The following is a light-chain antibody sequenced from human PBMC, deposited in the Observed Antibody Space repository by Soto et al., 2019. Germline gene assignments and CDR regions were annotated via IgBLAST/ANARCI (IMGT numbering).Light chain of an antibody. V-gene: IGKV3-15*01. Sequence: VMTQSPATLSVSPGERAAVTCRASQSLSSNLAWYQQKPGQAPRLLILGASERVKGIPARFSGSGSGTEFTLTISSLQPDDFATYYCQHYNSYSEAFGQGTKVDIK. CDR2: GAS. J-gene: IGKJ1*01. CDR1: QSLSSN. CDR3: QHYNSYSEA.